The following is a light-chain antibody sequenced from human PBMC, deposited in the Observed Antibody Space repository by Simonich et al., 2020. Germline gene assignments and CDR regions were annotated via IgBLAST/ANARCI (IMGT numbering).Light chain of an antibody. J-gene: IGLJ1*01. CDR1: SSNIGAGYD. Sequence: QSVLPQPPSVSGAPGQRVTISCTGRSSNIGAGYDVHWYPQLPGTAPKLLIYGNSNRPAGVPDRFSGSKSGTSASLAITGLQAEDEADYYCQSYDSSLSGYVFGTGTKVTVL. CDR2: GNS. V-gene: IGLV1-40*01. CDR3: QSYDSSLSGYV.